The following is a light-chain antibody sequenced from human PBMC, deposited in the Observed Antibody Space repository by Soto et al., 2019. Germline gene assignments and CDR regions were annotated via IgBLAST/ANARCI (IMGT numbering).Light chain of an antibody. Sequence: QSVLTQPASVSGSPGQSITISCTGTTSFVGSYNFVSWYQQLPGEAPQVLIYEDTKRPSGVSNRFSGSISGSTASLTISGLQAEDEADYHCCSYVGASTYVFGTGTKVTVL. CDR2: EDT. J-gene: IGLJ1*01. V-gene: IGLV2-23*01. CDR1: TSFVGSYNF. CDR3: CSYVGASTYV.